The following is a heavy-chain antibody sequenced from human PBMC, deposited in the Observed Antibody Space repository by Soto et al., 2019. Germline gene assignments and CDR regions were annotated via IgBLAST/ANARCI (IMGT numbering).Heavy chain of an antibody. Sequence: QVQLQESGPGLVKPSETLSLTCAVSGASIRSYHWSWIRQPAGKGLEWIGRMQHTGNTNYNPSLKSRVTMSVDTSKNQISLKMTSVTAAHTAVCFCAKDVSSRRWFDPWGQGILVIVSS. CDR1: GASIRSYH. V-gene: IGHV4-4*07. CDR2: MQHTGNT. D-gene: IGHD3-16*01. CDR3: AKDVSSRRWFDP. J-gene: IGHJ5*02.